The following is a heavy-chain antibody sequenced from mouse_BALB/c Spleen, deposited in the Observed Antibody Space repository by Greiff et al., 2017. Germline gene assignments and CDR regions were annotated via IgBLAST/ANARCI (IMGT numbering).Heavy chain of an antibody. CDR3: ARKNYGYLYAMDY. V-gene: IGHV2-2*02. CDR2: IWSGGST. D-gene: IGHD1-2*01. CDR1: GFSLTSYG. J-gene: IGHJ4*01. Sequence: VQLQQSGPGLVQPSQSLSITCTVFGFSLTSYGVHWVRQSPGKGLEWLGVIWSGGSTDYNAAFISRLSISKDNSKSQVFFKMNSLQANDTAIYYCARKNYGYLYAMDYWGQGTSVTVSS.